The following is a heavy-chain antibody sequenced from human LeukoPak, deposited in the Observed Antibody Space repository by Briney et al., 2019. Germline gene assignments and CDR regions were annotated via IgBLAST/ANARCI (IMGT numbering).Heavy chain of an antibody. V-gene: IGHV3-48*03. Sequence: GGSLRLSCAASGFTFSSYEMNWVRQAPGKGLEWVSYISSSGSAIYYADSVKGRFTISRDNAKNSLYLQMNSLRAEDTAVYYCATTLYSSSWLSAYYYYYMDVWGKGTTVTVSS. CDR2: ISSSGSAI. CDR3: ATTLYSSSWLSAYYYYYMDV. CDR1: GFTFSSYE. D-gene: IGHD6-13*01. J-gene: IGHJ6*03.